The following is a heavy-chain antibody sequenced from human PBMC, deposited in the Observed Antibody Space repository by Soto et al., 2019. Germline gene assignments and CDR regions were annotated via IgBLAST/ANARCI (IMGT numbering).Heavy chain of an antibody. CDR1: GFTFSSYA. CDR2: ISGSGGST. J-gene: IGHJ4*02. V-gene: IGHV3-23*01. D-gene: IGHD6-6*01. Sequence: QPGGSLRLSCAASGFTFSSYAMSWVRQAPGKGLEWVSAISGSGGSTYYADSVKGRFTISRDNSKSTLHLQMNSLRVEDTAVYYCAKDRTFGPPLVRFDSWGQGTLVTVSS. CDR3: AKDRTFGPPLVRFDS.